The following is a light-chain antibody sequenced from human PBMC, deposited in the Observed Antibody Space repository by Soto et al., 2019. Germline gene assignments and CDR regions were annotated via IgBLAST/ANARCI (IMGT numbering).Light chain of an antibody. Sequence: ETTLTQSPDTLSLSPGEGATLSCRASQIIGSAYLAWYQQKPGQAPRLLIFCASTRATGTPHRFSGSGSGTDFTLTISALESEDVAVYYCQHYGRSPSFGQGTKLEIK. CDR2: CAS. V-gene: IGKV3-20*01. CDR3: QHYGRSPS. J-gene: IGKJ1*01. CDR1: QIIGSAY.